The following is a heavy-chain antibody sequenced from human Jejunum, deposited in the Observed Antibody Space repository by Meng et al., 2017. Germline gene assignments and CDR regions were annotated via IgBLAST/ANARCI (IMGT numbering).Heavy chain of an antibody. CDR1: GGSFSGYY. CDR2: VYYTGRT. V-gene: IGHV4-34*01. J-gene: IGHJ5*02. CDR3: ARAKVTPMGYWFDP. Sequence: QVQLQQWGAGLLKPSETLSLTCAVYGGSFSGYYWTWIRQPPGKGMEWIGSVYYTGRTFYNPSLKSRVTISLDTSKNQFSLNLRSVAAADTAVYYCARAKVTPMGYWFDPWGQGTLVTVSS. D-gene: IGHD2-21*02.